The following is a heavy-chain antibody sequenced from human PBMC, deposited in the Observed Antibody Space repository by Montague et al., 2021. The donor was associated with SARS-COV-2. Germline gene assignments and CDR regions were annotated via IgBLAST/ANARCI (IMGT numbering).Heavy chain of an antibody. D-gene: IGHD3-9*01. CDR3: ARAPDYDILTGDLTEGFGS. CDR1: GGSFSGYY. V-gene: IGHV4-34*01. Sequence: SETLSLTCAVYGGSFSGYYWSWIRQPPGKGLEWIGEINHSGSTNYNPSPKSRVTISVATSKSQFSLKVSSVTAADTAVYFCARAPDYDILTGDLTEGFGSWGQGTLVTVSP. J-gene: IGHJ4*02. CDR2: INHSGST.